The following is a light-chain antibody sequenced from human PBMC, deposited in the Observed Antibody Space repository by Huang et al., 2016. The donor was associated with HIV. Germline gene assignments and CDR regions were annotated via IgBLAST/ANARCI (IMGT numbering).Light chain of an antibody. CDR1: AGVSNN. Sequence: IVMTQSPVTLSVSPGERATLSCRASAGVSNNVAWYQQMPGHTPRLLIHGASTRHTSVPVKCSGRGSGTEFTLTITNLQPEDSSVYYCQHYNNWPPWTFGPGTQVEI. J-gene: IGKJ1*01. CDR3: QHYNNWPPWT. CDR2: GAS. V-gene: IGKV3D-15*01.